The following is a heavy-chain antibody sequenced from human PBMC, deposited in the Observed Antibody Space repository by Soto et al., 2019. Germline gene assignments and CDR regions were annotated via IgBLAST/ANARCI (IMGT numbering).Heavy chain of an antibody. D-gene: IGHD4-17*01. CDR3: ARSPTVAYDAFDI. V-gene: IGHV1-69*13. CDR1: GGTFSSYA. Sequence: GASVKVSCKASGGTFSSYAISWVRQAPGQGLEWMGGSIPIFGTANYAQKFQGRVTITADESTSTAYMELSSLRSEDTAVYYCARSPTVAYDAFDIWGQGTMVTVSS. CDR2: SIPIFGTA. J-gene: IGHJ3*02.